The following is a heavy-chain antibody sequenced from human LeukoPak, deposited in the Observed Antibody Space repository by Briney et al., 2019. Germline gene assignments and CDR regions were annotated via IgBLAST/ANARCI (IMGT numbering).Heavy chain of an antibody. Sequence: ASVKVSCKASRYTFTSSVICWGRQAPGQGVEWRGWICAYTGNTNYAQKRQGGDTLSTETSTSTAYMELRRLRSDDTALCFTVRDRQQQLVHHDAFNIGGEGTMVTVSS. CDR1: RYTFTSSV. V-gene: IGHV1-18*01. CDR3: VRDRQQQLVHHDAFNI. D-gene: IGHD6-13*01. J-gene: IGHJ3*02. CDR2: ICAYTGNT.